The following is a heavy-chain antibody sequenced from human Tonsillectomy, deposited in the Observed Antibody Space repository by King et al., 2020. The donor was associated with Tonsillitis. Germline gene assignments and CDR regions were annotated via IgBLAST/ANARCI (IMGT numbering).Heavy chain of an antibody. CDR3: ARAYGGNGASYWFDP. V-gene: IGHV3-74*01. D-gene: IGHD4-23*01. CDR1: GFTFSSYW. J-gene: IGHJ5*02. CDR2: IDSDGSTT. Sequence: VQLVESGGGLVQPGGSLRLSCAASGFTFSSYWMHWVRQAPGKGLVWVSRIDSDGSTTSYADSVKGRFTISRDNAKNTLYLQMNSLRAEDTAVYYCARAYGGNGASYWFDPWGQGTLVTVSS.